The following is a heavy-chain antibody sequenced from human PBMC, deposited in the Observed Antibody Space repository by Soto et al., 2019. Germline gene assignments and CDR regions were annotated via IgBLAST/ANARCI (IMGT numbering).Heavy chain of an antibody. CDR3: ARDAPPEDY. V-gene: IGHV1-18*01. CDR2: ISAYNGNT. J-gene: IGHJ4*02. CDR1: GGTFSSYT. Sequence: ASVTVSCKASGGTFSSYTIIWVRQAPGQGLEWMGWISAYNGNTNYAQKLQGRVTMTTDTSTSTAYTELRSLRSDDTAVYYCARDAPPEDYWGQGTLVTVSS.